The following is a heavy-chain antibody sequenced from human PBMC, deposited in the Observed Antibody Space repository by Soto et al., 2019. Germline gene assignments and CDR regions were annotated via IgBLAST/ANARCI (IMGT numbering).Heavy chain of an antibody. CDR3: AREVYCSGGSCYWGYYYGMDV. Sequence: QVQLVQSGAEVKKPGSSVKVSCKASGGTFSSYAISWVRQAPGQGLEWMGGIIPIFGTANYAQKFQGRVTITADKSTSTAYMELSSLRSEDTAVYYCAREVYCSGGSCYWGYYYGMDVWGQGTTVTVSS. CDR1: GGTFSSYA. J-gene: IGHJ6*02. CDR2: IIPIFGTA. V-gene: IGHV1-69*06. D-gene: IGHD2-15*01.